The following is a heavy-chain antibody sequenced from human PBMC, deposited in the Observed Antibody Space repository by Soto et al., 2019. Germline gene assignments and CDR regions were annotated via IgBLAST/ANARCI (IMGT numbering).Heavy chain of an antibody. CDR1: GGSISSYY. CDR2: IYYSGST. V-gene: IGHV4-59*01. D-gene: IGHD6-19*01. J-gene: IGHJ6*03. Sequence: SETLSLTCTVSGGSISSYYWSWIRQPPGKGLEWIGYIYYSGSTNYNPSLKSRVTISVDTSKNLFSLKLSSVTAADTAVYYCARIAVAGTWRDYYYYCMDVWGKGTTVTVSS. CDR3: ARIAVAGTWRDYYYYCMDV.